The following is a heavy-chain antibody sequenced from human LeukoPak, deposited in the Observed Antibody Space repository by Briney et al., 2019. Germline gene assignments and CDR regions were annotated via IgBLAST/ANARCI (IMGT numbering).Heavy chain of an antibody. CDR3: ARAQTGSYYYYYYMDV. V-gene: IGHV1-3*01. Sequence: ASVKVSCKASGYTFTSYAMHWVRQAPGQRLEWMGWINAGNGNTKYSQKFQGRVTITRDTSASTAYMELSSLRSEDTAVYYCARAQTGSYYYYYYMDVWGKGTTVTVSS. D-gene: IGHD1-1*01. J-gene: IGHJ6*03. CDR2: INAGNGNT. CDR1: GYTFTSYA.